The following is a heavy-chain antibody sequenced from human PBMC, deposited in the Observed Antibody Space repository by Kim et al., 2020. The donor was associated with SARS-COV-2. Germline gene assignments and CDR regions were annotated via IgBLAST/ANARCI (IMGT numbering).Heavy chain of an antibody. CDR3: ARGEGGRPFDY. Sequence: ASVKVSCKASGYTFSSYAMHWVRQAPGQRLEWVGWINGGNGNTKYSQKLQGRVTITRDTSATTSYMELSSLRSEDTAVYYCARGEGGRPFDYWGQGTQVTVSS. CDR2: INGGNGNT. J-gene: IGHJ4*02. CDR1: GYTFSSYA. V-gene: IGHV1-3*01.